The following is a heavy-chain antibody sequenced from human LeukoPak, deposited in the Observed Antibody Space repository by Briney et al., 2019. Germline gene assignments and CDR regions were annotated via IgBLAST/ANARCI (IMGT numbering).Heavy chain of an antibody. CDR3: ARDPSSGWYLKGWFDP. V-gene: IGHV3-21*01. Sequence: PGGSLRLSCAASGFTFSSYSMNWVRQAPGKGLEWVSSISSSSNYIYYADSVKGRFTISRDNAKNSLYLQMNSLRAEDTAVYYCARDPSSGWYLKGWFDPWGQGTLVTISS. J-gene: IGHJ5*02. D-gene: IGHD6-19*01. CDR2: ISSSSNYI. CDR1: GFTFSSYS.